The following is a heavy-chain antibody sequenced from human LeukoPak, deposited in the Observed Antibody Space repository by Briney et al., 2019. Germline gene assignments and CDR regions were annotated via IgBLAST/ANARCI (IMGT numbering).Heavy chain of an antibody. CDR3: ASSLAVRNVFDI. D-gene: IGHD6-19*01. J-gene: IGHJ3*02. CDR1: GYTFTSYG. V-gene: IGHV1-18*01. CDR2: ISAYNGNT. Sequence: ASVKVSCKASGYTFTSYGISWVRQAPGQGLEWMGWISAYNGNTNSAQKLQGRVTMTTDTSTSTAYMELRSLRSDDTAVYYCASSLAVRNVFDIWGQGTMVTVSS.